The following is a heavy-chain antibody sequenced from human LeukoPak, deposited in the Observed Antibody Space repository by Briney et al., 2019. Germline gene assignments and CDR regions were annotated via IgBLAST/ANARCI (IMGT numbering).Heavy chain of an antibody. V-gene: IGHV1-2*02. J-gene: IGHJ4*02. CDR3: ARAWYSSGWTHFDY. CDR2: INPNSGGT. D-gene: IGHD6-19*01. Sequence: GASVKVSCKASGYTFTGYYMHWVRQAPGQGLEWMGWINPNSGGTNYAQKFQGRVTMTRDTSISTAYMELSRLRSDDTAVYYCARAWYSSGWTHFDYWGQGTLVTVSS. CDR1: GYTFTGYY.